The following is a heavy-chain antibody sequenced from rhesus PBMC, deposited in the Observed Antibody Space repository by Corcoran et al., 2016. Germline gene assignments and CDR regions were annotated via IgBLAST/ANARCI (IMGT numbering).Heavy chain of an antibody. J-gene: IGHJ5-2*02. CDR2: IRSGGST. V-gene: IGHV4-160*01. CDR3: ARRGIAAAGTWDNALDV. D-gene: IGHD6-25*01. CDR1: GGSVSGYW. Sequence: QVQLQQWGEGLVKPSETLSLTCAVYGGSVSGYWWGWIRQPPGKGLEWIGRIRSGGSTNDNPSLKSRVTISIDTAKNQFSLKLSSVTAADPAVYYCARRGIAAAGTWDNALDVWGRGVLVTVSS.